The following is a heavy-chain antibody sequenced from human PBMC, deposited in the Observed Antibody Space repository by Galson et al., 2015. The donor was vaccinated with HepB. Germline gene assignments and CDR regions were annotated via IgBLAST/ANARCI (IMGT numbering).Heavy chain of an antibody. D-gene: IGHD2-15*01. V-gene: IGHV3-21*01. CDR1: GFTFSSYS. Sequence: SLRLSCAASGFTFSSYSMNWVRQAPGKGLEWVSSISSSSSYIYYADSVKGRFTISRDNAKNSLYLQMNSLRAEDTAVYYCARFEAGLLRTLYYFDYWGQGTLVTVSS. CDR3: ARFEAGLLRTLYYFDY. J-gene: IGHJ4*02. CDR2: ISSSSSYI.